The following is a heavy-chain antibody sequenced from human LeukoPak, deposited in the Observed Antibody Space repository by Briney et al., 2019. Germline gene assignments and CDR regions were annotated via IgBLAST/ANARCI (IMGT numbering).Heavy chain of an antibody. J-gene: IGHJ4*02. V-gene: IGHV1-2*04. CDR1: GYTLTGYY. CDR2: INPNSGGT. Sequence: ASVKVSCKASGYTLTGYYMHWVRQAPGQGLEWMGWINPNSGGTNYAQKFQGWVTMTRDTSISTAYMELSRLRSDDTAVYYCARLAGYSSSWYDYWGQGTLVTVSS. D-gene: IGHD6-13*01. CDR3: ARLAGYSSSWYDY.